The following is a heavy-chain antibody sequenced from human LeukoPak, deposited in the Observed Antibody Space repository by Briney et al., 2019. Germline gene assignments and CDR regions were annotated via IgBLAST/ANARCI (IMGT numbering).Heavy chain of an antibody. V-gene: IGHV3-21*01. Sequence: GGSLRLSCAASGFTFSSYSMNWVRQAPGKGLEWVSSISSSSSYIYYADSVKGRFTISRDNAKNSLYLQMNSLRAEDTAVYYCARDQATTVTNFDYWGQGTLVTVSS. CDR2: ISSSSSYI. D-gene: IGHD4-17*01. CDR1: GFTFSSYS. CDR3: ARDQATTVTNFDY. J-gene: IGHJ4*02.